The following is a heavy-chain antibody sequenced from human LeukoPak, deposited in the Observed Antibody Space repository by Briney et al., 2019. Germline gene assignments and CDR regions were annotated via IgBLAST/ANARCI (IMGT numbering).Heavy chain of an antibody. D-gene: IGHD1-26*01. CDR1: GFEFGTFG. V-gene: IGHV3-30*02. J-gene: IGHJ4*01. Sequence: GGSLRLSCAASGFEFGTFGMHWVRQPPGKGLTWVAFIRSDGSEAFYADSVKGRFTVSRNNRNDTVFLQLTKVTTADTGVYYCAKGSTVPDWGQGTLVTAS. CDR3: AKGSTVPD. CDR2: IRSDGSEA.